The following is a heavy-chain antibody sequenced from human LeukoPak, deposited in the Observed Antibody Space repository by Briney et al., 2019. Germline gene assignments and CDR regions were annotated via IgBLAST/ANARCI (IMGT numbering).Heavy chain of an antibody. CDR3: ASVEMATVRRFDI. CDR1: GGTFSSYA. D-gene: IGHD5-24*01. CDR2: IIPIFGTA. J-gene: IGHJ3*02. V-gene: IGHV1-69*13. Sequence: SVKVSCKASGGTFSSYAICWVRQALGQGLEWMGGIIPIFGTANYAQKFQGRVTITADESTSTAYMELSSLRSEDTAVYYCASVEMATVRRFDIWGQGTMVTVSS.